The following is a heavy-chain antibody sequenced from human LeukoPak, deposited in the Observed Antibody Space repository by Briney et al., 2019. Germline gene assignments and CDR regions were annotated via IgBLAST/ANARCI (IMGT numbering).Heavy chain of an antibody. J-gene: IGHJ3*02. CDR3: ARNHGFDI. V-gene: IGHV3-30*01. CDR1: GFTFSSYA. Sequence: GGSLRLSCAASGFTFSSYAMHWVRQAPGKGLEWVALISYDGSYEYSADSVKGRYTISRDNSKNTLFLQMNSLRAEDTAVYYCARNHGFDIWGQGTMVTVSS. CDR2: ISYDGSYE.